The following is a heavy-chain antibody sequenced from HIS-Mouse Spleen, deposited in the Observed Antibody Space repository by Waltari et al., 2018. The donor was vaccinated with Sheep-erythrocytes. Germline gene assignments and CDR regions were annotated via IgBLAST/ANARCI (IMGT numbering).Heavy chain of an antibody. V-gene: IGHV3-73*01. CDR1: GFTFSGSA. CDR2: IRSKANSYAT. CDR3: TGHYGAFDI. J-gene: IGHJ3*02. Sequence: EVQLVESGGGLVQPGGSLKLSWAASGFTFSGSAMHWVRQASGKGLEWVGRIRSKANSYATAYAASVKGRFTISRDDSKNTAYLQMNSLKTEDTAVYYCTGHYGAFDIWGQGTMVTVSS. D-gene: IGHD3-16*01.